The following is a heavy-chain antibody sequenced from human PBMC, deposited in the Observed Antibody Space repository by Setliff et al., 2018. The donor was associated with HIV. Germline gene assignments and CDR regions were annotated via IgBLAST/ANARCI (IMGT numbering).Heavy chain of an antibody. Sequence: ASVKASCKTSGYTFTAYGINWVRQAPGQGLEWMGGISSINGNTNYAQKFQGRVTMTTDTFTNTAYMELRSLRSDDTAVYYCARGTINNYFNYWGQGTLVTVSS. CDR1: GYTFTAYG. D-gene: IGHD2-21*01. CDR2: ISSINGNT. J-gene: IGHJ4*02. CDR3: ARGTINNYFNY. V-gene: IGHV1-18*01.